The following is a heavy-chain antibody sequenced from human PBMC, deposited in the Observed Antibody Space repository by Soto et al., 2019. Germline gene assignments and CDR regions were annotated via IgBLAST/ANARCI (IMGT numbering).Heavy chain of an antibody. CDR1: GFTVSSNY. J-gene: IGHJ2*01. CDR2: IYSGGST. V-gene: IGHV3-53*02. Sequence: EVQLVETGGGLIQPGGSLRLSCAASGFTVSSNYMSWVRQAPGKRLEWVSVIYSGGSTYYADSVKGRFTISRDNSKNTLYLQMNSLRAEDTAVYYCARRKVGGYGDYQYFDLWGRGTLVTVSS. CDR3: ARRKVGGYGDYQYFDL. D-gene: IGHD4-17*01.